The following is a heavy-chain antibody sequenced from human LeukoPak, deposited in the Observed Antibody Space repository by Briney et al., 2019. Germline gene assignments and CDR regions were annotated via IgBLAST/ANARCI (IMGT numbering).Heavy chain of an antibody. CDR1: GFTFSTFA. CDR3: ARDTVYGSGSRNLFDY. V-gene: IGHV3-23*01. J-gene: IGHJ4*02. CDR2: ISVSGVDT. Sequence: GGSLRLSCEASGFTFSTFALSWVRQAPGMRLEWVSAISVSGVDTYYADSVKGRFTISRDISKNTVHLQMNSLRADDTAVYYCARDTVYGSGSRNLFDYWGQGTLVTVSS. D-gene: IGHD3-10*01.